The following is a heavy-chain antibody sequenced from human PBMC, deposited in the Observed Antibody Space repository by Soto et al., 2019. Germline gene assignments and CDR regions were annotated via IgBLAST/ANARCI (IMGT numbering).Heavy chain of an antibody. D-gene: IGHD6-6*01. J-gene: IGHJ4*02. Sequence: GQGLEWMGIINPSGGSTSYAQKFQGRVTMTRDTSTSTVYMELSSLRSEDTAVYYCARDREYSRSSDLFVYGGQGTLFSVPS. CDR2: INPSGGST. V-gene: IGHV1-46*01. CDR3: ARDREYSRSSDLFVY.